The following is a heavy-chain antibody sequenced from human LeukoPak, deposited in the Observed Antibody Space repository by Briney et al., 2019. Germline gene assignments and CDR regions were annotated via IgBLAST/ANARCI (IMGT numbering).Heavy chain of an antibody. D-gene: IGHD6-19*01. J-gene: IGHJ4*02. CDR1: GYTFTGYY. V-gene: IGHV1-2*02. CDR2: INSNGGGT. CDR3: ARSVEQLANFDY. Sequence: ASVKVSCKASGYTFTGYYMHWVRQAPGQGLEWMGWINSNGGGTKDAQKFQGRVTMTRDTSISTAYMELSRLRSDDTAVYYCARSVEQLANFDYWGQGTLVTVSS.